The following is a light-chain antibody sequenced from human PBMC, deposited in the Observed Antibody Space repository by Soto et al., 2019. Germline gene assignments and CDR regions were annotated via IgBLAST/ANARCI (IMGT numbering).Light chain of an antibody. V-gene: IGKV3-15*01. CDR3: QQYSKWPIT. CDR2: GIS. CDR1: QSVNSN. Sequence: EMVMTQSPAILSVSPGASATLSCRASQSVNSNYLAWYQQHPGQPPRLLIYGISTRATGIPARFSGSGSGTELSITIGSLQSEDFAVYYCQQYSKWPITFGQGTRLEI. J-gene: IGKJ5*01.